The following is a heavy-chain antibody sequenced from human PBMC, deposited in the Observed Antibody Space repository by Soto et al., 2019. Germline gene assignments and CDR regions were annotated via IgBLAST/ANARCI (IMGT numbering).Heavy chain of an antibody. CDR2: INPSGGST. CDR3: ARDSGLYSSSDWLDP. CDR1: GYTFTSYH. D-gene: IGHD6-6*01. V-gene: IGHV1-46*01. Sequence: ASVKVSCKTSGYTFTSYHLHWVRQAPGEGLEWMGSINPSGGSTRYAQKFESRVTTTSDTSTSTVYMELGSLRSDDTAVYYCARDSGLYSSSDWLDPWGQGTLVTVSS. J-gene: IGHJ5*02.